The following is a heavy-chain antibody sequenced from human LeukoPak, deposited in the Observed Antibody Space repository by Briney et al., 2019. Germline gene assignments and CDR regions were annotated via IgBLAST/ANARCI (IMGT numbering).Heavy chain of an antibody. CDR1: GFTFSTYA. D-gene: IGHD3-10*01. CDR3: ARDSTYYYASGSSGPHYFDY. V-gene: IGHV3-30*01. CDR2: ISYDGSNT. J-gene: IGHJ4*02. Sequence: PGGSLRLSCAASGFTFSTYAMHWVRQAPGRGLEWVAVISYDGSNTYYADSVKGRFTISRDNSKNTLYLQLNSLRAEDTAVYYCARDSTYYYASGSSGPHYFDYWGQGTLVTVSP.